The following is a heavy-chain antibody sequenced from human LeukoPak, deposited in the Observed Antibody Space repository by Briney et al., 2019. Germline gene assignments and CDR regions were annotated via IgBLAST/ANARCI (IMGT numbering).Heavy chain of an antibody. CDR1: GFTFDDYG. CDR3: ASGGGYNWNDEVNWFDP. D-gene: IGHD1-1*01. Sequence: GGSLRLSCAASGFTFDDYGMSWVRQAPGKGLEWVSGINWNGGSTGYADSVKGRFTISRDNAKNSLYLQMNRLRGEDTALYYCASGGGYNWNDEVNWFDPWGQGTLVTVSS. CDR2: INWNGGST. J-gene: IGHJ5*02. V-gene: IGHV3-20*04.